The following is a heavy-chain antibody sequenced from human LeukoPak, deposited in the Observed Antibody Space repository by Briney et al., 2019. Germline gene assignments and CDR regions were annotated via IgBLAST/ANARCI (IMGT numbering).Heavy chain of an antibody. CDR3: ARDYWWNYDY. CDR2: ISKDGSDK. Sequence: GGSLRLSCAASGFTFSSYSMNWVRQAPGKGLEWVAAISKDGSDKYYPGSVRGRFTISRDNSKNTIYLQMDSLRAEDTAIYYCARDYWWNYDYWGQGTLVTVSS. D-gene: IGHD1-7*01. CDR1: GFTFSSYS. J-gene: IGHJ4*02. V-gene: IGHV3-30*03.